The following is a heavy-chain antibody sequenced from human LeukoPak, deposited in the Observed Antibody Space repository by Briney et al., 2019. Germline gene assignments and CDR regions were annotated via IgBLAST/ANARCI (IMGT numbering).Heavy chain of an antibody. J-gene: IGHJ6*03. V-gene: IGHV4-59*08. D-gene: IGHD6-19*01. CDR3: ARFIVAGSENYYYYYMDV. Sequence: SETLSLTCNVSGGSITGHYWSWIRQTPGKGLEWIGYIYYKGNTNYDSSLKSRVTISVDTSKNQVSLKLSSVTAADTAVYYCARFIVAGSENYYYYYMDVWGKGTTVTVSS. CDR1: GGSITGHY. CDR2: IYYKGNT.